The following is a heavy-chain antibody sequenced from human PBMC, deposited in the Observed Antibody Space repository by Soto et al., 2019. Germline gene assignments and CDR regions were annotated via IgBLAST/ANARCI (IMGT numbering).Heavy chain of an antibody. Sequence: SETRSRTCTVCGGSIPNYSIINYYWTWIRLPPGRGLEWVGHIFFNGTATYSPSLKGRVTISVDVSRNQFSLRLTSVTAADTAMYYCARGGGGNAKYYDYWGQGARVSVSS. CDR2: IFFNGTA. CDR1: GGSIPNYSIINYY. V-gene: IGHV4-59*01. J-gene: IGHJ4*02. CDR3: ARGGGGNAKYYDY. D-gene: IGHD3-10*01.